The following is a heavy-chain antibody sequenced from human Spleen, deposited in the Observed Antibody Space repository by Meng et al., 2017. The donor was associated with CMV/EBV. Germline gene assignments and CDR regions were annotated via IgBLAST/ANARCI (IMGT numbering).Heavy chain of an antibody. CDR1: GGSISSSSYY. Sequence: SETLSLTCTVSGGSISSSSYYWGWIRQPPGKGLEWIGSIYYSGSTYYNPSLKSRVTISVDTSKNQFSLKLSSVTAADTAVYYCATEPRDSSGHPSGTFDIWGQGTAVTVSS. J-gene: IGHJ3*02. V-gene: IGHV4-39*07. CDR3: ATEPRDSSGHPSGTFDI. CDR2: IYYSGST. D-gene: IGHD3-22*01.